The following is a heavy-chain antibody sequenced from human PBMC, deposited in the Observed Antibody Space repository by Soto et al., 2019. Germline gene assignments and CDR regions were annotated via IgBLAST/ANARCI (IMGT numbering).Heavy chain of an antibody. J-gene: IGHJ4*02. Sequence: GASVKVSCKASGYTFTSNDINWVRQATGQGLEWMGWMNPNSGNTGYAQKFQGRVTMTRNTSISTAYMELSSLRSEDTAVYYCARGADITIFGVVIIRVWYFDYWGQGTLVTVSS. CDR3: ARGADITIFGVVIIRVWYFDY. CDR2: MNPNSGNT. D-gene: IGHD3-3*01. V-gene: IGHV1-8*02. CDR1: GYTFTSND.